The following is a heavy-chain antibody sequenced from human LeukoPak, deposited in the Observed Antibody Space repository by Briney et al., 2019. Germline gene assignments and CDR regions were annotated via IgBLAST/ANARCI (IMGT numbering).Heavy chain of an antibody. CDR1: GYTFTSYY. Sequence: ASVKVSCKASGYTFTSYYMHWVRQAPGQGLEWMGIINPSGGSTSYAQKFQGRVTMTRDMSTSTVYMELSSLRSEDTAVYYCARGSELWAPYYYYMDVWGKGTTVTVSS. J-gene: IGHJ6*03. V-gene: IGHV1-46*01. CDR3: ARGSELWAPYYYYMDV. CDR2: INPSGGST. D-gene: IGHD5-18*01.